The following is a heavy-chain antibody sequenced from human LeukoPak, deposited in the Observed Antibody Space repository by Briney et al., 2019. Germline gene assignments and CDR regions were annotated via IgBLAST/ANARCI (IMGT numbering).Heavy chain of an antibody. CDR3: IMEHN. CDR1: GFTFSNAW. V-gene: IGHV3-15*01. CDR2: VKGKTDGAAA. D-gene: IGHD1/OR15-1a*01. J-gene: IGHJ4*01. Sequence: KAGGYLRLSCTTSGFTFSNAWMSWVRQAPGKGLEWVGRVKGKTDGAAADYAAPVRGRFTISADDSRDTMYLQMRGLKTEDTAIYYCIMEHNWGRGTLVTVSS.